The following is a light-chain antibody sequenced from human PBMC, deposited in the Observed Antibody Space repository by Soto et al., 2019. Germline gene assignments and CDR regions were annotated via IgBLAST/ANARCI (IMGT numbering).Light chain of an antibody. J-gene: IGLJ2*01. Sequence: SYELTQPLSVSVALGQTARITCGGNNTGSKNVHWYQQKPGQAPVLVIYRDSNRPSGIPGRFSGSNSGNTATLTISRAQAGDEADYYCQVWDSSIVVFGGGTKLTGL. CDR1: NTGSKN. V-gene: IGLV3-9*01. CDR2: RDS. CDR3: QVWDSSIVV.